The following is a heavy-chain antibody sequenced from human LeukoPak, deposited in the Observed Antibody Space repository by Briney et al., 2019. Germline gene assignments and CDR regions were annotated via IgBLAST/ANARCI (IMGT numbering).Heavy chain of an antibody. CDR2: IYTGGST. CDR1: GFIVSSNY. D-gene: IGHD3-16*01. CDR3: ARDQYVSVRVRLGVLDI. V-gene: IGHV3-66*01. Sequence: PGGSLRLSCVVSGFIVSSNYMNWVRQAPGNGLEWDSVIYTGGSTYYADSVKGKFTISRDNSKNTLYLQMNSLTAEDTAVYYCARDQYVSVRVRLGVLDIWGQGTMVTASS. J-gene: IGHJ3*02.